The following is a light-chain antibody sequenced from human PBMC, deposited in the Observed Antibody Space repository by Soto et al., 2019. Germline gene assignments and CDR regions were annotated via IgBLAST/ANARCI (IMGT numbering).Light chain of an antibody. CDR2: GAS. CDR1: KTVNIY. CDR3: HQSYSMPNT. Sequence: DIQMTQSPSSLSASVGDSVTITCRASKTVNIYLNWYQQKLGRAPKLLIYGASSLQGGVPSRFSGSGSGTDFTLTIRSLQPEDFATYYCHQSYSMPNTFGQGTKLEIK. V-gene: IGKV1-39*01. J-gene: IGKJ2*01.